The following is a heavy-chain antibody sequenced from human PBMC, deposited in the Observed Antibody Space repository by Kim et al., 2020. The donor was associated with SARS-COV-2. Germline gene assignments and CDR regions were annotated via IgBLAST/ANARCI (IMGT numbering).Heavy chain of an antibody. J-gene: IGHJ4*02. Sequence: SVKGRFTISRDNSKNTLYLQMNSLRAEDTAVYYCAKDLGCSSTSCPGVDYWGQGTLVTVSS. V-gene: IGHV3-30*02. D-gene: IGHD2-2*01. CDR3: AKDLGCSSTSCPGVDY.